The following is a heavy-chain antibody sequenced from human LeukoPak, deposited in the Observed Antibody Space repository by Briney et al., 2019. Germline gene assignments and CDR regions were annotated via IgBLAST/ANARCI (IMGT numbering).Heavy chain of an antibody. V-gene: IGHV1-69*05. Sequence: RASVKVSCKASGGTFSSYAISWVRQGPGQGLEWMGGIIPIFGTANYAQKFQGRVTITTDESTSTAYMELSSLRSEDTAVYYCAILNSDYSNYDFDYWGQGTLVTVSS. D-gene: IGHD4-11*01. CDR3: AILNSDYSNYDFDY. CDR1: GGTFSSYA. J-gene: IGHJ4*02. CDR2: IIPIFGTA.